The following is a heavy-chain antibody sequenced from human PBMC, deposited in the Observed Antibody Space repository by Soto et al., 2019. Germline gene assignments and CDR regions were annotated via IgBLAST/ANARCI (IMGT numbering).Heavy chain of an antibody. CDR2: IYYSGST. CDR3: ASGPDTAIISYYYYYGMHV. Sequence: SETLSLTCTVSGGSISSGGYYWSWIRQHPGKGLEWIGYIYYSGSTYYNPSLKSRVTISVDTSKNQFSLKLSSVTAADTAVYYCASGPDTAIISYYYYYGMHVWGQGTTVTVSS. CDR1: GGSISSGGYY. V-gene: IGHV4-31*03. J-gene: IGHJ6*02. D-gene: IGHD5-18*01.